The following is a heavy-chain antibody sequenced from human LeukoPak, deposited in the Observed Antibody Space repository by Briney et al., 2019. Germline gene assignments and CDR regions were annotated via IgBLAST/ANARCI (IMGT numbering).Heavy chain of an antibody. Sequence: SETLSLTCTVSGGSISSYYWSWIRQPPGKGLEWIGYIYYSGSTYYNPSLKSRVTISVDTSKNQFSLKLSSVTAADTAVYYCARDRSGDFWSGYKNYYYYYMDVWGKGTTVTVSS. V-gene: IGHV4-59*12. CDR3: ARDRSGDFWSGYKNYYYYYMDV. CDR1: GGSISSYY. J-gene: IGHJ6*03. D-gene: IGHD3-3*01. CDR2: IYYSGST.